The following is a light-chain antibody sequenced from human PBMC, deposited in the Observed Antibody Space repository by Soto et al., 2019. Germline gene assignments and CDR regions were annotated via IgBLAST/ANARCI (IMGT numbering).Light chain of an antibody. J-gene: IGLJ2*01. CDR2: GNS. CDR3: QSYDSSLSGSVV. V-gene: IGLV1-40*01. CDR1: SSNIGAGYD. Sequence: QPVLTQPPSVSGAPGQRVTISCTGSSSNIGAGYDVHWYQQLPGTAPKLLIYGNSNRPSGVPDRFSGSKSGTSASLAIIGLQAEDEADYYCQSYDSSLSGSVVFGGGTKLTVL.